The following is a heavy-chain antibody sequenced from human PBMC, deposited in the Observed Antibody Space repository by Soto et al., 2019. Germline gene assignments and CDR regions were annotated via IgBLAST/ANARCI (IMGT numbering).Heavy chain of an antibody. CDR1: GYTFTGYY. J-gene: IGHJ6*02. D-gene: IGHD1-1*01. V-gene: IGHV1-2*02. Sequence: ASVKVSCKASGYTFTGYYVNWARQAPGQGLEWMGWINPDNGVPNYAQKFQGRVTLSRDASINTAYMELSGLRSEDTAVYYCARGKGMEENYYYYGMDVWGQGTTVTVSS. CDR3: ARGKGMEENYYYYGMDV. CDR2: INPDNGVP.